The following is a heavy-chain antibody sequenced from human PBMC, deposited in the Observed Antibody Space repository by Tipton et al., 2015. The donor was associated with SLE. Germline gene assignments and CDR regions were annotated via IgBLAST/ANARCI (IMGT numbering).Heavy chain of an antibody. CDR3: ARRYDFWSGWPGGDDY. V-gene: IGHV4-38-2*01. CDR2: IYHSGST. J-gene: IGHJ4*02. D-gene: IGHD3-3*01. CDR1: GYSISSGYY. Sequence: TLSLTCAVSGYSISSGYYWGWIRQPPGKGLEWIGRIYHSGSTYYNPSLKSLVIMSVDTSKNQFSLNLSSLTAADTAVYYCARRYDFWSGWPGGDDYWGQGTLVTVSS.